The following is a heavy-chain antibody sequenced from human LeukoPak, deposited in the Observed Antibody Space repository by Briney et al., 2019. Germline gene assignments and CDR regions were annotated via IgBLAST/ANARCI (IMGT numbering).Heavy chain of an antibody. CDR2: IHPSGST. CDR1: GGSITTSNW. V-gene: IGHV4-4*02. J-gene: IGHJ4*02. D-gene: IGHD2-2*01. Sequence: TSGTLSLTCAVSGGSITTSNWWSWVRQPPGKGLEWIGEIHPSGSTHYSPSLRSRVTLSMDKSKNQFSLELSSVTAADTAIYYCAKDLGYQLLCWGQGTLVTVSS. CDR3: AKDLGYQLLC.